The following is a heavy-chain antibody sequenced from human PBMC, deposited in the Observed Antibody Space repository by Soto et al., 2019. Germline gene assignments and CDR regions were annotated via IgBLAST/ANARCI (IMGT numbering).Heavy chain of an antibody. Sequence: GGSLRLSCAASGFTFSSYAMHWVRQAPGKGLEWVAVISYDGSNKYYADSVKGRFTISRDNSKNTLYLQMNSLRAEDTAVYYCARAHGGQLGDAFDIWGQGTMVTVSS. CDR2: ISYDGSNK. CDR1: GFTFSSYA. CDR3: ARAHGGQLGDAFDI. J-gene: IGHJ3*02. V-gene: IGHV3-30-3*01. D-gene: IGHD4-17*01.